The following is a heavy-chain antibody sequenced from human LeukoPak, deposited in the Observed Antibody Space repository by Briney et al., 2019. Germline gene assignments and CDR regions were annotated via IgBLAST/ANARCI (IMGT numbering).Heavy chain of an antibody. J-gene: IGHJ4*02. CDR3: AKAAYYDILTGYNDY. CDR1: GFTFSSYA. CDR2: ISGSGGST. Sequence: GGSLRLSCAASGFTFSSYAISWVRQAPGKGLEWVSAISGSGGSTYYADSVKGRFTISRDNSKNTLYLQMNSLRAEDTAVYYCAKAAYYDILTGYNDYWGQGTLVTVSS. V-gene: IGHV3-23*01. D-gene: IGHD3-9*01.